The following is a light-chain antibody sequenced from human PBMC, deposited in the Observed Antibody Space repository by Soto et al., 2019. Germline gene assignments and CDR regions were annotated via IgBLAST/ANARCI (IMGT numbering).Light chain of an antibody. J-gene: IGKJ2*01. CDR1: QSISNF. Sequence: DIQMTQSPSSLSASVGDRVTITCRASQSISNFLNWYQQKPGTAPKLLIFAASSLQSGVPSRFSGSGSGTDFTLTISSLQPEDFATYYCQQSYSPLYTFGQGTKLEIK. CDR3: QQSYSPLYT. V-gene: IGKV1-39*01. CDR2: AAS.